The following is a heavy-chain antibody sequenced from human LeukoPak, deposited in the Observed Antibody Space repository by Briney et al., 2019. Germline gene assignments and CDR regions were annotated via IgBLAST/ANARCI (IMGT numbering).Heavy chain of an antibody. Sequence: SETLSLTCIVSGYSISSGYYWGWIRQPPGKGLEWIGNFYHSGNTYYNPSLKSRVTISVDTSKNQFSLKLSSVTAADTAVYYCARLGVHSYGLTKNYDYWGQGTLVTVSS. D-gene: IGHD5-18*01. CDR2: FYHSGNT. CDR1: GYSISSGYY. V-gene: IGHV4-38-2*02. J-gene: IGHJ4*02. CDR3: ARLGVHSYGLTKNYDY.